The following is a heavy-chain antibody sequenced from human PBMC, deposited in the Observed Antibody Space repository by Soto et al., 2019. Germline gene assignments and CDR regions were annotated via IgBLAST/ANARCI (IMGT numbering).Heavy chain of an antibody. CDR3: ARDVDTAIGWFDP. Sequence: SQTLSLTCAISGDSVSSNSGAWNWIRQSPSRGLEWLGRTYYRSKWYNDYAVSVKSRITINPDTSKNQFSLQLNFVTPEDTAVYYCARDVDTAIGWFDPWGQGTLVTVSS. D-gene: IGHD5-18*01. V-gene: IGHV6-1*01. J-gene: IGHJ5*02. CDR2: TYYRSKWYN. CDR1: GDSVSSNSGA.